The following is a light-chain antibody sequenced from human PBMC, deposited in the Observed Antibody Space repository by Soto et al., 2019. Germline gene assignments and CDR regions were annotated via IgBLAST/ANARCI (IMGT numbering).Light chain of an antibody. CDR2: DVN. V-gene: IGLV2-14*03. CDR1: SSDVGTYDH. Sequence: QSVLTQPASVSGSPGQSITISCTGTSSDVGTYDHVSWYQQHPDKAPKLVIRDVNNRPSGVSNRFSGSKSGSTASLTISGLRAEDEADYYCTSFTSYSTLVFGGGTKVTVL. CDR3: TSFTSYSTLV. J-gene: IGLJ3*02.